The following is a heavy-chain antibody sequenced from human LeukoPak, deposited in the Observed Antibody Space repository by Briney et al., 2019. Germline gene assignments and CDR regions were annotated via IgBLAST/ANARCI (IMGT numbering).Heavy chain of an antibody. V-gene: IGHV4-34*01. Sequence: PSETLCLTCAVSGGSFSGYYWTWIRQPPGKGLEWIGEINHSGSANYNPSLMSRVIISLDTSKNHFPLNLSSVTAADTAVYYCARGQGTVTTHWGQGTLVTVS. CDR1: GGSFSGYY. D-gene: IGHD4-11*01. CDR2: INHSGSA. J-gene: IGHJ4*02. CDR3: ARGQGTVTTH.